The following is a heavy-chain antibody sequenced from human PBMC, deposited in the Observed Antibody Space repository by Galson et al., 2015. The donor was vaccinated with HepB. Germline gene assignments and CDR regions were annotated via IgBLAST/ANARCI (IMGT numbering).Heavy chain of an antibody. CDR2: ISGSGGST. V-gene: IGHV3-23*01. Sequence: SLRLSCAASGFTFSSYAMSWVRQAPGKGLEWVSAISGSGGSTYYADSVKGRFTISRDNSKNTLYLQMNSLRAEDTAVYYCAKDYLGFRGHLSYWGQGTLVTVSS. CDR1: GFTFSSYA. J-gene: IGHJ4*02. D-gene: IGHD3-10*01. CDR3: AKDYLGFRGHLSY.